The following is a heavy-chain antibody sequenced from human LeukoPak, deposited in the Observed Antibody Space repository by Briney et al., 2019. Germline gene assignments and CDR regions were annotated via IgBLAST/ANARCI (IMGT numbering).Heavy chain of an antibody. V-gene: IGHV3-7*01. CDR3: ARLDYDFWIGFDY. J-gene: IGHJ4*02. Sequence: GRSLRLSCAASGFTFSSYAMHWVRQAPGKGLEWVANIKQHGSEKYYVDSVKGRFTISRDNAKSSLYLQMNSLRAEDTAVYYCARLDYDFWIGFDYWGQGTLVTVSS. CDR2: IKQHGSEK. D-gene: IGHD3-3*01. CDR1: GFTFSSYA.